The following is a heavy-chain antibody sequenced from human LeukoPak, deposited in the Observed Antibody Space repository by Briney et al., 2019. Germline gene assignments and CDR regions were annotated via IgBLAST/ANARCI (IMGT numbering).Heavy chain of an antibody. Sequence: SETLSLTCTVSGGSISSYYWSWIRQPAGKGLEWIGRIYTSGSTNYNPSLKSRVTMSVDTSKNQFSLKLSSVAAADTAVYYCARDMLLGSSWYLLHAFDIWGQGTMVTVSP. CDR2: IYTSGST. CDR3: ARDMLLGSSWYLLHAFDI. V-gene: IGHV4-4*07. J-gene: IGHJ3*02. CDR1: GGSISSYY. D-gene: IGHD6-13*01.